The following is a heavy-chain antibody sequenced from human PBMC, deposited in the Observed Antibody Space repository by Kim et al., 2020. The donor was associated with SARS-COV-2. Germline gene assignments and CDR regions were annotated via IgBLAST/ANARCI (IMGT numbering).Heavy chain of an antibody. J-gene: IGHJ5*02. V-gene: IGHV3-21*01. D-gene: IGHD3-10*01. CDR1: GFTFSSYS. Sequence: GGSLRLSCAASGFTFSSYSMNWVRQAPGKGLEWVSSISTSSSYIYYADSVKGRFTISRDNATNSLYLQMNSLRAEDTGVYYCARGPAKLRWFDPWGQGTLVTVSS. CDR2: ISTSSSYI. CDR3: ARGPAKLRWFDP.